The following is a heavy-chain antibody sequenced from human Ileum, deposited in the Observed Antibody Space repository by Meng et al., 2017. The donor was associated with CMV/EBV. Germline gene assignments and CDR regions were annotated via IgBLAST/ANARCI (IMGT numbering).Heavy chain of an antibody. CDR2: IDSSDRT. J-gene: IGHJ4*02. CDR1: GFTFSSFA. Sequence: VGSLILSCSASGFTFSSFAMTWVRQAPGKGLEWVSTIDSSDRTYYADSVRGRFTISRDNSMNTLHLQMNSLRAEDTAVYYCAKSLVDTAMDLDEWSQETLVTVSS. D-gene: IGHD5-18*01. V-gene: IGHV3-23*01. CDR3: AKSLVDTAMDLDE.